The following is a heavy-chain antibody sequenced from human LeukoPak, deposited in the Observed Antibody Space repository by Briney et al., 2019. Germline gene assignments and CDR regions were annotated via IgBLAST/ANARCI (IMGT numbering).Heavy chain of an antibody. Sequence: GGSLRLSCAASGFTFSSYSMNWVRQAPGKWLEWVSYISSSSSTIYYADSVKGRFTISRDNGKNSLYLQMNSLRVEDTAVYYCATRRFGELTYWGQGTLVTVSS. J-gene: IGHJ4*02. CDR3: ATRRFGELTY. D-gene: IGHD3-10*01. V-gene: IGHV3-48*01. CDR1: GFTFSSYS. CDR2: ISSSSSTI.